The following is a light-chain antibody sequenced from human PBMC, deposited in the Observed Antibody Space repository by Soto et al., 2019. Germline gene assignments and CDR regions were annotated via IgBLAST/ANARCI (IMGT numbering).Light chain of an antibody. CDR3: QQLNSYPSIT. J-gene: IGKJ3*01. CDR2: GAS. V-gene: IGKV1-9*01. Sequence: IQLTQSPSSLSASVGDRVTITCRASQGVRSYLAWYQQKPGQAPKLLIYGASTLQSWVPSRFSGSGSGTDFTLTISNLQPEDFATYYCQQLNSYPSITFGPGTTVDVK. CDR1: QGVRSY.